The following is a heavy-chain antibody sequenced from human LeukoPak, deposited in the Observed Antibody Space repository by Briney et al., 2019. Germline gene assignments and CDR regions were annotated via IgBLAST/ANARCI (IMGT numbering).Heavy chain of an antibody. CDR1: GGSFSGFY. CDR2: INHNRNT. CDR3: ARVPKYFDL. J-gene: IGHJ2*01. V-gene: IGHV4-34*01. Sequence: SETLSLICAVYGGSFSGFYWTWIRQPPGRGLEWIGQINHNRNTHYNPSLKSRVTISVDTSRNQFSLKLSSVTAADTAVYYCARVPKYFDLWGRGTLVTVSS.